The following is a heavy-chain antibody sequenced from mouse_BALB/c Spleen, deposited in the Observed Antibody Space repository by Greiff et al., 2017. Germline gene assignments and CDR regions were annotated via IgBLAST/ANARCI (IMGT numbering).Heavy chain of an antibody. J-gene: IGHJ3*01. D-gene: IGHD2-4*01. CDR1: GFNIKDTY. CDR3: ADYAWFAY. Sequence: EVQGVESGAELVKPGASVKLSCTASGFNIKDTYMHWVKQRPEQGLEWIGRIDPANGNTKYDPKFQGKATITADTSSNTAYLQLSSLTSEDTAVYYCADYAWFAYWGQGTLVTVSA. CDR2: IDPANGNT. V-gene: IGHV14-3*02.